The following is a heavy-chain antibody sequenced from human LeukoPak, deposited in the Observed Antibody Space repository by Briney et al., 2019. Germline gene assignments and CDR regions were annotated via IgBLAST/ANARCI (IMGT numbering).Heavy chain of an antibody. CDR1: GGSISSGGYY. D-gene: IGHD5-18*01. J-gene: IGHJ4*02. Sequence: SETLSLTCTVSGGSISSGGYYWSWIRQHPGKGLEWIGYIYYSGSTYYNPSLKSRVTISVDTSKNQFSLKLSSVSAADTAVYYCAREGGYSYGYIGYWGQGTLVTVSS. CDR3: AREGGYSYGYIGY. CDR2: IYYSGST. V-gene: IGHV4-31*03.